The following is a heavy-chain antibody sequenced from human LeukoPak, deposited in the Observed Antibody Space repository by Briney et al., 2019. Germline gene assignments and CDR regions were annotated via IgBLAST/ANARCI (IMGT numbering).Heavy chain of an antibody. J-gene: IGHJ4*02. CDR2: ITSTGSNI. V-gene: IGHV3-11*01. D-gene: IGHD3-22*01. CDR3: ARDSYDSGSDY. CDR1: GFTFNAYH. Sequence: SGGSLRLSCIASGFTFNAYHMSWIRQAPGKGLEWVSYITSTGSNIYYADSVKGRFTISRDNAKNSLYLQMNSLRADDTAVYFCARDSYDSGSDYWGQGTLVTVSS.